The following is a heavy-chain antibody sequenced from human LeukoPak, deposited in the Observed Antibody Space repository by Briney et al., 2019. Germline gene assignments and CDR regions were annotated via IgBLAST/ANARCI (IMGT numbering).Heavy chain of an antibody. D-gene: IGHD2-21*02. CDR3: AAAYCGGDCYSDNHYYFMDV. CDR1: GFTFSTYA. J-gene: IGHJ6*04. CDR2: MYPAGST. V-gene: IGHV3-23*05. Sequence: TGGSLRLSCAASGFTFSTYAMSWVRQAPGKGLEWVSAMYPAGSTHHAGPVRGRFAISRDHPTNTLNLQMNSLTVEDTAVYFCAAAYCGGDCYSDNHYYFMDVWGKGTTVTVSS.